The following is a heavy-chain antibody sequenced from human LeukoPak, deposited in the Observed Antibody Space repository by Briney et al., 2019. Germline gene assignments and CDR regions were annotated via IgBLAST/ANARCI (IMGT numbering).Heavy chain of an antibody. CDR2: IYPGDSDT. CDR1: GYTFTSYW. V-gene: IGHV5-51*01. D-gene: IGHD4-17*01. CDR3: ARASYGDFDY. Sequence: KVSCKAFGYTFTSYWIGWVRQMPGKGLEWMGIIYPGDSDTRYSPSFQGQVTISADKSISTAYLQWSSLKASDTAMYYCARASYGDFDYWGQGTLVTVSS. J-gene: IGHJ4*02.